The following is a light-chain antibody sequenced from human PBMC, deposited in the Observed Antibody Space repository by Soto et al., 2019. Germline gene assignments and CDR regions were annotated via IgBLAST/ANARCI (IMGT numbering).Light chain of an antibody. Sequence: EIVMTQSPATLSVSPGERATLSCRASQSVSSNLAWYQQKPGQAPRLLIYGASTRATGIPARFSGSGSGTEFILTIISLQSEDFAVYYCQQYNNWPPLTFGGGTKVEIK. CDR3: QQYNNWPPLT. J-gene: IGKJ4*02. V-gene: IGKV3-15*01. CDR2: GAS. CDR1: QSVSSN.